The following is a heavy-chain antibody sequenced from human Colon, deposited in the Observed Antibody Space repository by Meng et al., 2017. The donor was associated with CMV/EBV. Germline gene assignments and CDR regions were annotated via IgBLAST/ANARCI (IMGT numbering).Heavy chain of an antibody. J-gene: IGHJ1*01. CDR1: GFIFSNYE. D-gene: IGHD2-2*02. CDR2: INSDGSTI. CDR3: AGGDYCPGPNCYSPPVEFFED. V-gene: IGHV3-48*03. Sequence: GESLKISCAASGFIFSNYEMNWVRQAPGKGLEWISYINSDGSTIFYSDSVKGRFTISRDNAKNSLFLQMHNLRVEGTAVYYCAGGDYCPGPNCYSPPVEFFEDWGQGTLVTVSS.